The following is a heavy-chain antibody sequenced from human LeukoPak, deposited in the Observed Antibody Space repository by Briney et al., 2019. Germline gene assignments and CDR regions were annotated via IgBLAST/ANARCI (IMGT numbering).Heavy chain of an antibody. Sequence: GGSLRLSCAASGFTFSSYVMHWVRQAPGKGLEWVAIISYDGSNEYYADSVKGRLTISRDNSKNTLYLQMNSLRAADTAVYYCARDKGTSYLSFFDYWGQGTLVTVSS. D-gene: IGHD6-6*01. CDR2: ISYDGSNE. V-gene: IGHV3-30*04. J-gene: IGHJ4*02. CDR3: ARDKGTSYLSFFDY. CDR1: GFTFSSYV.